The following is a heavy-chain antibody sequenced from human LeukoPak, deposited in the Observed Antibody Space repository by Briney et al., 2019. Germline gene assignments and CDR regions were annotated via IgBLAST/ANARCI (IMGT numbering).Heavy chain of an antibody. Sequence: SETQSLTCTVSGYSISSGYCWGWIRQPPGKGLEWIGSVYHSGSTYYNPSLKSRVTISVDTSKNQFSLKLSSVTAADTAVYYCARGYGRTHYFDYWGQGTLVTVSS. CDR1: GYSISSGYC. D-gene: IGHD1-1*01. CDR3: ARGYGRTHYFDY. J-gene: IGHJ4*02. V-gene: IGHV4-38-2*02. CDR2: VYHSGST.